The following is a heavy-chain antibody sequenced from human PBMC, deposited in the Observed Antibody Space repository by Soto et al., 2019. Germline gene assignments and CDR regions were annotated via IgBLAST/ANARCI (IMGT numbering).Heavy chain of an antibody. CDR2: LIPIFGTA. D-gene: IGHD5-18*01. V-gene: IGHV1-69*01. Sequence: QVQLVQSGAEVKKPGSSVKVSCKASGGNFSSYAISWVRQAPGQGIEWMGGLIPIFGTANYAQKFQGRVTITADESTSTAYMELSSLRSEDTAVYYCARRGYSYGYHSLYYWGQGTLVTVSS. J-gene: IGHJ4*02. CDR1: GGNFSSYA. CDR3: ARRGYSYGYHSLYY.